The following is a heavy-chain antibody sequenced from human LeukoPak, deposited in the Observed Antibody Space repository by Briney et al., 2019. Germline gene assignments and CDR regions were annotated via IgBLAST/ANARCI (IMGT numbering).Heavy chain of an antibody. Sequence: GGSLRLSCAASGFTFSDYYMSWIRQAPGKGLEWVAYISSSSSSTNYADSVKGRFTISRDNAKNSLYLQMNSLRAEDTAVYYCARVSGKYAFDIWGQGTMVTVSA. CDR1: GFTFSDYY. V-gene: IGHV3-11*05. CDR3: ARVSGKYAFDI. CDR2: ISSSSSST. D-gene: IGHD3-10*01. J-gene: IGHJ3*02.